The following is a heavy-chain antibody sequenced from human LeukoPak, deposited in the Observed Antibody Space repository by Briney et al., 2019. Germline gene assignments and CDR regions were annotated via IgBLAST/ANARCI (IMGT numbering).Heavy chain of an antibody. J-gene: IGHJ3*01. Sequence: SETLSLTCTVSGASISSSYWSWLRQPPRKRLEWIGYIYYSGNTNSNPSLKSRVTISVDRSKNQFSLKLSSVTAADTAVYYCVRGNYDDRGYSNAFDLWGQGAMVTVSS. CDR1: GASISSSY. D-gene: IGHD3-22*01. CDR3: VRGNYDDRGYSNAFDL. V-gene: IGHV4-59*01. CDR2: IYYSGNT.